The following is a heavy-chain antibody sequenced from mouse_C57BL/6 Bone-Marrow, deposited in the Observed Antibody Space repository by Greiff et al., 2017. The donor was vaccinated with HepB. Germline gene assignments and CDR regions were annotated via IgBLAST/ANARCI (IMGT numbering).Heavy chain of an antibody. CDR3: TRDYYGSPFAY. D-gene: IGHD1-1*01. V-gene: IGHV1-15*01. Sequence: VQLQQSGAELVRPGASVTLSCKASGYTFTDYEMHWVKQTPVHGLEWIGAIDPETGGTAYNQKFKGKAILTADKSSSTAYMELRSLTSEDSAVYYCTRDYYGSPFAYWGQGTLVTVSA. CDR2: IDPETGGT. CDR1: GYTFTDYE. J-gene: IGHJ3*01.